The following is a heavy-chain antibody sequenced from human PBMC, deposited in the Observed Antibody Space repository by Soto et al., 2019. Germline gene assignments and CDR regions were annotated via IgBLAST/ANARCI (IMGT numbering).Heavy chain of an antibody. V-gene: IGHV1-69*01. J-gene: IGHJ4*02. CDR3: ARDGRGYMVRGVTLDY. D-gene: IGHD3-10*01. CDR2: IIPIFGTA. Sequence: QVQLVQSGAEVQKPGSSVKVSCKASGGTFSSYAISWVRQAPGQGLEWMGGIIPIFGTANYAQKFQGRVTITADESTSTAYMELSSLRSEDTAVYYCARDGRGYMVRGVTLDYWGQGTLVTVSS. CDR1: GGTFSSYA.